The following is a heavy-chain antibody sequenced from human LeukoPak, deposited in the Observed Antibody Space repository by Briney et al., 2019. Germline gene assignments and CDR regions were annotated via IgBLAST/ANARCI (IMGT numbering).Heavy chain of an antibody. J-gene: IGHJ4*02. CDR3: ARVEPYSSSSGTDY. D-gene: IGHD6-6*01. Sequence: GGSLRLSCAASGFTFSSYAMSWVRQAPGKGLEWVSAISGSGGSTYYADSVKGRFTISRDNSKNTLYLQMNSPRAEDTAVYYCARVEPYSSSSGTDYWGQGTLVTVSS. CDR2: ISGSGGST. CDR1: GFTFSSYA. V-gene: IGHV3-23*01.